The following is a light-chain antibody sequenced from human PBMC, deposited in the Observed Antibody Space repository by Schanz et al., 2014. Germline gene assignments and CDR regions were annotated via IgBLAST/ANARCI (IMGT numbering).Light chain of an antibody. CDR2: DAS. CDR3: QQYNSYWA. V-gene: IGKV1-5*01. CDR1: QSISTW. Sequence: DIQMTQSPSTLSASVGDRVTLTCRASQSISTWLAWYQQKPGKAPKVLIYDASSLETGVPSRFSGSGSGTDFILTISSLQPDDFATYYCQQYNSYWAFGQGTKVEIK. J-gene: IGKJ1*01.